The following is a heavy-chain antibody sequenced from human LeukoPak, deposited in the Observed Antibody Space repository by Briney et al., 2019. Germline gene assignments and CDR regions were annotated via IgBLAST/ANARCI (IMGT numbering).Heavy chain of an antibody. CDR1: GGSISSSSHY. CDR2: ISSTSTSI. J-gene: IGHJ3*01. Sequence: PSETLSLTCTVSGGSISSSSHYWGWVRQAPGKGLEWVSSISSTSTSIYHADSVKGRFTISRDNTKNSLYLQMNSLRAEDTAVYYCARGFRAFDFWAQGTVVTVSS. V-gene: IGHV3-21*01. CDR3: ARGFRAFDF.